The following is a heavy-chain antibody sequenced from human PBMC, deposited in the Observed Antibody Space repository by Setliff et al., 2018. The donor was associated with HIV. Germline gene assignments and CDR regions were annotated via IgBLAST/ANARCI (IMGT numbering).Heavy chain of an antibody. V-gene: IGHV4-30-4*08. CDR1: GGSISSGDYY. CDR3: ARASYYDSGSSPLGY. CDR2: IYYRGST. J-gene: IGHJ4*02. Sequence: SETLSLTCTVSGGSISSGDYYWSWIRQPPGKGLEWIGYIYYRGSTYYKPSLRSRVTMSLDTSKNQISLKLSSVTAADTAVYFCARASYYDSGSSPLGYWGQGTLVTVSS. D-gene: IGHD3-10*01.